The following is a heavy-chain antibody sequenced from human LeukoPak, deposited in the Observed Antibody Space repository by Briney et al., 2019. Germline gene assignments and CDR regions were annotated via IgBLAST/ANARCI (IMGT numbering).Heavy chain of an antibody. D-gene: IGHD2-15*01. CDR3: ARDGCSAKTCHSLGGFNG. V-gene: IGHV3-7*01. CDR1: GFTFTAYW. CDR2: INQAGNER. Sequence: GGSLRLSCEGSGFTFTAYWMSWVRQAPGQGLEWVASINQAGNERLFADSVRGRFTISRDNARKSVFLQMDSLRDDDTGVYFCARDGCSAKTCHSLGGFNGWGQGTLVTVSS. J-gene: IGHJ4*02.